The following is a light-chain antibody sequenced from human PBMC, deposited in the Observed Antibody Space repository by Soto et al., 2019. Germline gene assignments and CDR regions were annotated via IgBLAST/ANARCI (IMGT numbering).Light chain of an antibody. J-gene: IGKJ1*01. CDR2: VAS. CDR1: QIVSSSF. Sequence: EIVLTQSPGTLSLSPGERATLSCRASQIVSSSFVAWYQQKPGQAPRLLIDVASDRATGIPDRFSGRGSGTDFTLTISRLEPEDFAVYYCQQYGNSPCTFGQGTKVEIK. CDR3: QQYGNSPCT. V-gene: IGKV3-20*01.